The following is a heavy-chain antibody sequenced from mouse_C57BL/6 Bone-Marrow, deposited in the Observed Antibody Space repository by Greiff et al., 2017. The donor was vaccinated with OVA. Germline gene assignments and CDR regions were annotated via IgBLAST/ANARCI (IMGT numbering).Heavy chain of an antibody. Sequence: QVQLQQPGAELVRPGTSVKLSCKASGYTFTSYWMHWVKQRPGQGLEWIGVIDPSDSYTNYTQKFKGKATLTVDTSSSTAYMQLSSLTSEDSAVYYCARGLRGIDYWGQGTTLTVSS. J-gene: IGHJ2*01. CDR2: IDPSDSYT. CDR1: GYTFTSYW. CDR3: ARGLRGIDY. V-gene: IGHV1-59*01. D-gene: IGHD2-4*01.